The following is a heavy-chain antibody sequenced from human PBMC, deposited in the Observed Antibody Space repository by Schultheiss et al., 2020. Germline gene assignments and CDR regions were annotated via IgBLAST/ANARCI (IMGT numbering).Heavy chain of an antibody. D-gene: IGHD5-18*01. V-gene: IGHV3-7*03. CDR3: ARELHDTALVTGAFDI. CDR2: IKQDGSEK. J-gene: IGHJ3*02. Sequence: SCAASGFTFNNYWMTWVRQAPGKGLECVANIKQDGSEKNYVDSVKGRFTMSRDNTKNSLFLQMNSLRAEDTAMYYCARELHDTALVTGAFDIWGQGTLVTVSS. CDR1: GFTFNNYW.